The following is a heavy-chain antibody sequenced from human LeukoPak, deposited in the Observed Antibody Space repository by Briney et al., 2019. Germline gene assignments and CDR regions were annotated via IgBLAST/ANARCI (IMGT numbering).Heavy chain of an antibody. CDR3: ARDLREIISVAGFDP. J-gene: IGHJ5*02. Sequence: ASVKVSFKASGYTFINYGISWVRQAPGQGLEWMGWINPYNDNTKYTQNLQGRVTMTTDTSTGTAYMELRRLRSDDTAIYYCARDLREIISVAGFDPWGQGTLVTVSS. CDR1: GYTFINYG. V-gene: IGHV1-18*01. CDR2: INPYNDNT. D-gene: IGHD6-19*01.